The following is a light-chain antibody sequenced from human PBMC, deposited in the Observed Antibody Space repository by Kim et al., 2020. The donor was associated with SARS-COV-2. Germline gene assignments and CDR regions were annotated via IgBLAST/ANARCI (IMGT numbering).Light chain of an antibody. CDR2: GNI. V-gene: IGLV1-40*01. Sequence: GQRVTISCTGSSSNSGAGYDVQWYQQFAGKAPKLLIYGNINRPSGVPDRFSGSKSGTSASLAITGLQAEDEADYYCQSYDSTLSGVFGGGTQLTVL. CDR1: SSNSGAGYD. J-gene: IGLJ3*02. CDR3: QSYDSTLSGV.